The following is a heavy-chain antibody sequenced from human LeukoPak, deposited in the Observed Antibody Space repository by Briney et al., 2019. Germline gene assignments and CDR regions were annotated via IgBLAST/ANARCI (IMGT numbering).Heavy chain of an antibody. CDR2: ISSNGITR. CDR1: GFTFSDYA. J-gene: IGHJ2*01. D-gene: IGHD3-22*01. CDR3: ARDPDYYDSSGSWWYFDL. Sequence: PGGSLRLSCAASGFTFSDYAMHWVRQAPGKGLEWVSVISSNGITRYYADSVKGRFTFTRDNSKNTLYLQMDGLRVEDTAVYYCARDPDYYDSSGSWWYFDLWGRGTLVTVSS. V-gene: IGHV3-30-3*01.